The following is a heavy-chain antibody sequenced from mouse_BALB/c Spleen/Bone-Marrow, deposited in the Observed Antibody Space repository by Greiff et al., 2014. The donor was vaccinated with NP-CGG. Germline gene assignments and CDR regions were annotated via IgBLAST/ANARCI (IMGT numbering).Heavy chain of an antibody. CDR1: GFTFTDYY. V-gene: IGHV7-3*02. CDR2: IRNKANGYTT. D-gene: IGHD2-3*01. J-gene: IGHJ2*01. Sequence: EVQVVESGGGLVQPGGSLRLSCATSGFTFTDYYMSWVRQPPGKALEWLGFIRNKANGYTTEYSASVKGRFTISRDNSQSILYLQMNTLRAEDSATYYCARYDVYCYFDYWGQGTTLTVSS. CDR3: ARYDVYCYFDY.